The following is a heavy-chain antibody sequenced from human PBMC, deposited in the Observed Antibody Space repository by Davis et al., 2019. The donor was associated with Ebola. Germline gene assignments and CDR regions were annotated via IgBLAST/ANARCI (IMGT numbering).Heavy chain of an antibody. CDR2: ISAYNGNT. CDR1: GYTFTGYY. Sequence: ASVKVSCKASGYTFTGYYMHWVRQAPGQGLEWMGWISAYNGNTNYAQKLQGRVTMTTDTSTSTAYMELRSLRSDDTAVYYCARVLVVVTPYFDYWGQGTLVTVSS. CDR3: ARVLVVVTPYFDY. J-gene: IGHJ4*02. D-gene: IGHD2-21*02. V-gene: IGHV1-18*04.